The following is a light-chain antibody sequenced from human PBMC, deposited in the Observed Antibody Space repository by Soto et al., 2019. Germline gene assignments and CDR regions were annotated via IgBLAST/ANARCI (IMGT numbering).Light chain of an antibody. V-gene: IGKV3-15*01. CDR1: QSVSSN. CDR3: KQYHNWPPEMYT. Sequence: EIVMTQSPATLSVSPGERATLSCRASQSVSSNLAWYQQKPGQAPRLLIYGASTRATGIPARFSGSGSGTELTLTIRSLQSEVFAVYYCKQYHNWPPEMYTFGQRTKMEI. CDR2: GAS. J-gene: IGKJ2*01.